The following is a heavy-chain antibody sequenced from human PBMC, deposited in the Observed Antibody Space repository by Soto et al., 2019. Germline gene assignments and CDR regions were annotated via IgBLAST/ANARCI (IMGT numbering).Heavy chain of an antibody. Sequence: SETLSLTCTVSGGSIISYYWSWIRQPPGKGLEWIGYIYYSGSTNYNPSLKSRVTISVDTSKNQFSLKLSSVTAADTAVYYCARKSSGSYSGLDYWGQGTLVTVSS. CDR2: IYYSGST. V-gene: IGHV4-59*01. CDR1: GGSIISYY. J-gene: IGHJ4*02. D-gene: IGHD1-26*01. CDR3: ARKSSGSYSGLDY.